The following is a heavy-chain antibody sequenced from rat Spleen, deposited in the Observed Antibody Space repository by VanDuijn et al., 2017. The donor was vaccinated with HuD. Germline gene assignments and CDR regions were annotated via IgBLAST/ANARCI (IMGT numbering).Heavy chain of an antibody. Sequence: EVQLVESGGGLVQPGRSLKLSCAASGFTFSEYNMAWVRQVPKKGLAWVATISYDGSSTYYRDSVKGRFTISRDNAKSTLYLQMDSLRSEDTATYYCARIIAARGYFDYWGQGVMVTVSS. J-gene: IGHJ2*01. CDR3: ARIIAARGYFDY. CDR1: GFTFSEYN. CDR2: ISYDGSST. V-gene: IGHV5-7*01. D-gene: IGHD1-2*01.